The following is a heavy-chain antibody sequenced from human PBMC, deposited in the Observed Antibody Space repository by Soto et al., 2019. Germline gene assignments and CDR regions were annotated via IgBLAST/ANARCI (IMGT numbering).Heavy chain of an antibody. CDR1: GYTFTYYG. Sequence: QVHLVQSGAEVEKPGASVKVSCKASGYTFTYYGISWVRQAPGQGLQWMGWITAFNGNTKYAQQFQGRVTMTTDTSTSTAYMELRSLESDDTAVYYCARISHSDFWSGYYYFFDYWGQGTLVTVSS. J-gene: IGHJ4*02. V-gene: IGHV1-18*01. D-gene: IGHD3-3*01. CDR2: ITAFNGNT. CDR3: ARISHSDFWSGYYYFFDY.